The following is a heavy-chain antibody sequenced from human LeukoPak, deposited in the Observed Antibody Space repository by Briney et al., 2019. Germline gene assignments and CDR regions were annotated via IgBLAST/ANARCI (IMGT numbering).Heavy chain of an antibody. J-gene: IGHJ5*02. Sequence: PSETLSLTCTVSGGSISSYYWSWIRQPPGKGLEWIGEINHSGSTNYNPSLKSRVTISVDTSKNQFSLKLSSVTAADTAVYYCARGPRRSRARRVSGSYYGGWFDPWGQGTLVTVSS. D-gene: IGHD3-10*01. CDR2: INHSGST. CDR1: GGSISSYY. V-gene: IGHV4-34*01. CDR3: ARGPRRSRARRVSGSYYGGWFDP.